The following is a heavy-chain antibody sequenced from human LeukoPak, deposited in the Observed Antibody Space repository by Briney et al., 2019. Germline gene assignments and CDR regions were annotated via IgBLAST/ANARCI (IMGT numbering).Heavy chain of an antibody. J-gene: IGHJ4*02. D-gene: IGHD1-1*01. CDR2: IYGRDSET. CDR3: ARDRNDWKEGYDS. Sequence: GESLKISCKSSGYRFSDYWIAWVRQMPGKDLEWMGIIYGRDSETRYSPSFQGQVTISADRSTSTVYLQWSSLKASDTATYFGARDRNDWKEGYDSWGQGTLVTFSS. CDR1: GYRFSDYW. V-gene: IGHV5-51*01.